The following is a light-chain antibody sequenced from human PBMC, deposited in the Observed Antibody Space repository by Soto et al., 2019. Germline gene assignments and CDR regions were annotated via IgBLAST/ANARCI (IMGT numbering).Light chain of an antibody. CDR1: ESVDIN. J-gene: IGKJ5*01. CDR3: QQYMNWPT. CDR2: GAS. V-gene: IGKV3-15*01. Sequence: EIVLTQSPATLSVSPGERVTLSCRASESVDINLAWYQQKPGQAPRLLIFGASTRVTGIPARFSGSGSGTEFTLTISSLQSEDFAVYYCQQYMNWPTFGQGTRLEIK.